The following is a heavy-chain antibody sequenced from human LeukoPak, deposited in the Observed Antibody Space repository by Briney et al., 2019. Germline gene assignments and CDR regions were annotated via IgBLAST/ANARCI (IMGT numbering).Heavy chain of an antibody. V-gene: IGHV1-18*01. CDR2: ISAYNGNT. CDR1: VYTFTSYG. Sequence: GASVKVSCKASVYTFTSYGITWVRQAPGQGLEWMGWISAYNGNTNYAQKLQGRVTMTTDTSTSTAYLDLRRLSSDDPAVYYCARAEQYQLLLHWGQGTLVTVSS. CDR3: ARAEQYQLLLH. D-gene: IGHD2-2*01. J-gene: IGHJ4*02.